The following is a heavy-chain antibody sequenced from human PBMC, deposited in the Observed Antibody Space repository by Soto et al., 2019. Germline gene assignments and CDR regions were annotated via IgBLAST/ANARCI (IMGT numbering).Heavy chain of an antibody. CDR1: GGSISSGGYY. CDR3: ARSIHP. D-gene: IGHD2-21*01. J-gene: IGHJ5*02. Sequence: QVQLQESGPGLVKPSQTLSLTCTVSGGSISSGGYYWSWIRQHPGKGLEWIGYIYYSGSTYCNPFLKRGVIIAVDTSKNHFSLKLSSVTAADTAVYYCARSIHPWGQGTLVTVSS. V-gene: IGHV4-31*03. CDR2: IYYSGST.